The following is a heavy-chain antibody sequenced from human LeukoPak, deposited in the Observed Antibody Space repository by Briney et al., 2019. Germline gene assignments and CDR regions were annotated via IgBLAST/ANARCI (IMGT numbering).Heavy chain of an antibody. D-gene: IGHD3-22*01. Sequence: SQTLSLTCSVSGGSISSGSYYWSWIRQPAGKGLEWIGRIYTSGSTNYNPSLKSRVTISVDTSKNQFSLKLSSVTAADTAVYYCASVSSGYSPYSFDYWGQGTLVTVSS. V-gene: IGHV4-61*02. CDR2: IYTSGST. CDR1: GGSISSGSYY. CDR3: ASVSSGYSPYSFDY. J-gene: IGHJ4*02.